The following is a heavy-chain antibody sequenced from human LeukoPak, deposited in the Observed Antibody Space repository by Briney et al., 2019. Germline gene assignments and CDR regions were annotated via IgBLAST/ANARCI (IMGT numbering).Heavy chain of an antibody. V-gene: IGHV1-18*01. CDR1: GYTFTSYG. J-gene: IGHJ4*02. Sequence: ASVKVSCKASGYTFTSYGISWVRQAPGQGLEWMGWTSAYNGNTNYAQKLQGRVTMTTDTSTSTAYMELRSLRSDDTAVYYCARELHEYYYGSGSGYWGQGTLVTVSS. CDR3: ARELHEYYYGSGSGY. D-gene: IGHD3-10*01. CDR2: TSAYNGNT.